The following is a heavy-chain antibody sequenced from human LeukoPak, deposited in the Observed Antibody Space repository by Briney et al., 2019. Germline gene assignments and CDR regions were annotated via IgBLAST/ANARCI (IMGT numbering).Heavy chain of an antibody. CDR1: GFTFSDSA. J-gene: IGHJ4*02. CDR2: IYPGDSKT. Sequence: GGSLRLSCAASGFTFSDSAIHWVRQASGKGLEWMGLIYPGDSKTRCSPSFQGQVAISADKSITTAYLQWSSLKASDTAIYYCARGGSSSFSFGYWGQGTPVTVSS. D-gene: IGHD6-6*01. CDR3: ARGGSSSFSFGY. V-gene: IGHV5-51*01.